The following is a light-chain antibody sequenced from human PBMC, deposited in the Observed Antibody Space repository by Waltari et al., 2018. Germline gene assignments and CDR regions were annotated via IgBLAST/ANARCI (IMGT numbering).Light chain of an antibody. V-gene: IGKV3-11*01. CDR3: QQRSAWPTT. Sequence: EIVVTQSPATLSLSPGEGATLSCRTSESVSSNLAWFQQKDVQPPRLVIFDASGRAAATPARFSGGGSGTDYTLTISSLEPEDFATYYCQQRSAWPTTFGQGTRLEI. CDR2: DAS. J-gene: IGKJ5*01. CDR1: ESVSSN.